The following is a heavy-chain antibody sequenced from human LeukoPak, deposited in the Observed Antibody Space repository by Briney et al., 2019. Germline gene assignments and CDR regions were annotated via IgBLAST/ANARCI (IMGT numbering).Heavy chain of an antibody. CDR1: GFTFDDYA. Sequence: PGRSLRLSCAASGFTFDDYAMPWVRQAPGKGLEWVSGISWNSGSIGYADSVKGRFTISRANAKNSLYLQMNSLRAEDTALYYCAKAPRPLLYSGYDMGDAFDIWGQGTMVTVSS. CDR3: AKAPRPLLYSGYDMGDAFDI. CDR2: ISWNSGSI. J-gene: IGHJ3*02. V-gene: IGHV3-9*01. D-gene: IGHD5-12*01.